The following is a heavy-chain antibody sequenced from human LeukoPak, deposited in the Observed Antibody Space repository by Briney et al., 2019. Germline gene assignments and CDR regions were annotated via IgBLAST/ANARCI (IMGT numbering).Heavy chain of an antibody. CDR2: IYNSGST. CDR1: DGSISIFY. J-gene: IGHJ4*02. V-gene: IGHV4-59*01. Sequence: SETLSLTCTVLDGSISIFYWSWIRQPPGKGLEWIGYIYNSGSTNYNPSLKSRVTISADTSKNQFSLKLTSVTAADTAMYYCVRDRELTYWGPGTLVTVSS. CDR3: VRDRELTY. D-gene: IGHD5-24*01.